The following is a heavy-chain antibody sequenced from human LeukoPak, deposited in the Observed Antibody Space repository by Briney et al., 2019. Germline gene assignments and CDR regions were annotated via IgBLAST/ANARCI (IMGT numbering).Heavy chain of an antibody. CDR2: ISSSSSYI. J-gene: IGHJ6*03. D-gene: IGHD5-18*01. Sequence: GGSLRLSCAASGFSFSSYSMNWVRQAPGKGLEWVSSISSSSSYIYYADSVKGRFTISRDNAKNSLYLQMNSLRAEDTAVYYCARDGTAMVSNYMDVWGKGTTVTVSS. CDR3: ARDGTAMVSNYMDV. V-gene: IGHV3-21*01. CDR1: GFSFSSYS.